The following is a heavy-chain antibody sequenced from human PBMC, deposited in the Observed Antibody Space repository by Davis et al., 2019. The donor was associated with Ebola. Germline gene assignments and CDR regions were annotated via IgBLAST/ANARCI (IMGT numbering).Heavy chain of an antibody. CDR3: ARATVTHYYYYGMDV. Sequence: GGSLRLSCAASGFTFSSYGMHWVRQAPGKGLEWVAVIWYDRSNKYYADSVKGRFTISRDNSKNTLYLQMNSLRAEDTAVYYCARATVTHYYYYGMDVWGQGTTVTVSS. V-gene: IGHV3-33*01. J-gene: IGHJ6*02. D-gene: IGHD4-11*01. CDR2: IWYDRSNK. CDR1: GFTFSSYG.